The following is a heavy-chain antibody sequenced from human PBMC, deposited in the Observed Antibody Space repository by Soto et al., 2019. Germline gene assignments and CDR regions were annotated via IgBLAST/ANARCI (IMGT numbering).Heavy chain of an antibody. D-gene: IGHD6-19*01. CDR3: AKTANGWFSAFDI. Sequence: SWIRQRPGKGLEWVSAISGSGGTTYYADSVKGRFTFSRDNSKNTLYLQMNSLRAEDTAVYYCAKTANGWFSAFDIWGQGTMVTVSS. CDR2: ISGSGGTT. V-gene: IGHV3-23*01. J-gene: IGHJ3*02.